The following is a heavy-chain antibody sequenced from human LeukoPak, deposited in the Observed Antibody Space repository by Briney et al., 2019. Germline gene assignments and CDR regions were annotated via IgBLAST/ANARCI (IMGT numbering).Heavy chain of an antibody. J-gene: IGHJ4*02. Sequence: GGSLRLSCGASGFTFSSYWMTWVRQAPGKGLEWVANIKQDGGEKYYVDSVKGRFTISRDNAKNSLYLQMNSLRAEDTAVYYCARAGVPATMIYYFDYRGQGTLVTVSS. CDR1: GFTFSSYW. CDR3: ARAGVPATMIYYFDY. V-gene: IGHV3-7*01. D-gene: IGHD2-2*01. CDR2: IKQDGGEK.